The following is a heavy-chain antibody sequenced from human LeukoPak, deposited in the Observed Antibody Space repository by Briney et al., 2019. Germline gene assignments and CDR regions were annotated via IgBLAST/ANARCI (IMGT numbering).Heavy chain of an antibody. CDR3: ARESSGREGYFDY. CDR2: IWYDGSNK. V-gene: IGHV3-33*01. J-gene: IGHJ4*02. Sequence: GRSLRLSCAASGFTFSSYGMHWVRQAPGKGLEWVAVIWYDGSNKYYADSVMGRFTISRDNSKNTLYLQMNSLRAEDTAVYYCARESSGREGYFDYWGQGTLVTVSS. D-gene: IGHD6-19*01. CDR1: GFTFSSYG.